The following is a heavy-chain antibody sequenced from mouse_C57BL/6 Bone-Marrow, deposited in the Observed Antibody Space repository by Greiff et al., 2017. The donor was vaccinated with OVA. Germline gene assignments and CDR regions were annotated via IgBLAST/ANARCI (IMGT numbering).Heavy chain of an antibody. J-gene: IGHJ2*01. Sequence: VKLVESGAELARPGASVKLSCKASGYTFTSYGISWVKQRTGQGLEWIGEIYPRSGNTYYNEKFKGKATLTADKSSSTAYMELRSLTSEDSAVYFCANQLPSLFDYWGQGTTLTVSS. CDR1: GYTFTSYG. CDR2: IYPRSGNT. V-gene: IGHV1-81*01. CDR3: ANQLPSLFDY. D-gene: IGHD1-1*01.